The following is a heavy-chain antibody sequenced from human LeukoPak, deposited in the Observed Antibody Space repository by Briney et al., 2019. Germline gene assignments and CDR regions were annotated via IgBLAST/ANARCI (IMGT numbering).Heavy chain of an antibody. CDR1: GLTFNYHY. J-gene: IGHJ4*02. Sequence: GGSLRLSCGASGLTFNYHYILGLRLAPGKGLEWLSYISSSTSYTNYADSVKGRFTISRDNARNSLYLQVNSLKAEVRAVYFCATVITGTIVHWVQGTLVTVSS. V-gene: IGHV3-11*06. CDR3: ATVITGTIVH. D-gene: IGHD6-13*01. CDR2: ISSSTSYT.